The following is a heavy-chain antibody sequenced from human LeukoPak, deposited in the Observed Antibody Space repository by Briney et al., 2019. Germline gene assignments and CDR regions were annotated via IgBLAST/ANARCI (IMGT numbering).Heavy chain of an antibody. D-gene: IGHD5-18*01. Sequence: PGRSLRLSCAASGFTFSSYAMHWVRQAPGEGLEWVAVISYDGSNKYYADSVKGRFTISRDNSKNTLYLQMNSLRAEDTAVYYCARVPDTAMADYWGQGTLVTVSS. CDR3: ARVPDTAMADY. J-gene: IGHJ4*02. CDR2: ISYDGSNK. CDR1: GFTFSSYA. V-gene: IGHV3-30-3*01.